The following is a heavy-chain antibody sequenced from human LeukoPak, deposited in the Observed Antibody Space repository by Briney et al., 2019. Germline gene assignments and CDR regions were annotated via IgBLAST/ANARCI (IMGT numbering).Heavy chain of an antibody. CDR3: ARDLEMATTLYWYFDL. J-gene: IGHJ2*01. V-gene: IGHV1-8*03. CDR2: MNPNSGNT. D-gene: IGHD5-24*01. CDR1: GYTFTSYD. Sequence: ASVKVSCKASGYTFTSYDINWVRQATGQGLEWMGWMNPNSGNTGYAQKFQGRVTITRNTSISTAYMELSSLRSEDTAVYYCARDLEMATTLYWYFDLWGRGTLVTVSS.